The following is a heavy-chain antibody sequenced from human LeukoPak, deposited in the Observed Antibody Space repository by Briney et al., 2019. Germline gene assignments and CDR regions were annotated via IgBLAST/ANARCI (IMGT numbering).Heavy chain of an antibody. CDR1: GFTFSSYW. CDR3: AREGRYYGSGSHRDGFDI. CDR2: INSDGSST. J-gene: IGHJ3*02. D-gene: IGHD3-10*01. V-gene: IGHV3-74*01. Sequence: GGSLRLSCAASGFTFSSYWMHWVRQAPGKGLVWVSRINSDGSSTSYADSVKGRFTISRDNAKNTLYLQMNSLRAEDTAVYYCAREGRYYGSGSHRDGFDIWGQGTMVTVSS.